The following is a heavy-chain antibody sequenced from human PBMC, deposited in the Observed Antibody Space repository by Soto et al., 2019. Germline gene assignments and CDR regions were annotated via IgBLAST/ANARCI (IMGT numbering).Heavy chain of an antibody. CDR3: ARLQAAAGDNDLTFDY. Sequence: EVQLVQSGAEVKKPGESLRISCKDSGYSFSSYWISWVRQMPGKGLEWMGRIDPSDSYTNYSPSFQGHVTISADKSISPAYLQWSSLKASDTAMYYCARLQAAAGDNDLTFDYWGQGTLVTVSS. CDR2: IDPSDSYT. J-gene: IGHJ4*02. CDR1: GYSFSSYW. D-gene: IGHD6-13*01. V-gene: IGHV5-10-1*01.